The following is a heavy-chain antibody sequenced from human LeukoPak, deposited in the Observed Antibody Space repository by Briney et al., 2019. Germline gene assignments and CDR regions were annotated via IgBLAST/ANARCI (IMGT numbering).Heavy chain of an antibody. CDR3: ARATGKLIDY. V-gene: IGHV1-2*02. Sequence: ASVKVSCKASGYTFTSYGISWVRQAPGQGLEWMGWINPNSGGTNYAQKFQGRVTMTRDTSISTAYMELSRLRSDDTAVYYCARATGKLIDYWGQGTLVTVSS. D-gene: IGHD7-27*01. CDR1: GYTFTSYG. J-gene: IGHJ4*02. CDR2: INPNSGGT.